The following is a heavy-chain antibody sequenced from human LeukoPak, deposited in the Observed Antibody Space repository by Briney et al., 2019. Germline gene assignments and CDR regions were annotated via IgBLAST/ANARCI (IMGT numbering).Heavy chain of an antibody. CDR2: ISYDGSNK. D-gene: IGHD3-22*01. V-gene: IGHV3-30*01. CDR3: ARDYYDSSGMTY. CDR1: GFTFSSYA. J-gene: IGHJ4*02. Sequence: GGSLRLSCAASGFTFSSYAMHWVRQAPGKGLEWVAVISYDGSNKYYADSVKGRFTISRDNSKNTLYLQLNSLRAEDTAVYYCARDYYDSSGMTYWGQGTLVTVSS.